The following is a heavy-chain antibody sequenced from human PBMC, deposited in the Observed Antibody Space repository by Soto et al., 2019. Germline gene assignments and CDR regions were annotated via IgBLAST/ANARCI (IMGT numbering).Heavy chain of an antibody. CDR1: GVTFSSYA. D-gene: IGHD3-22*01. CDR2: IIPIFGTA. Sequence: SVKLCCKASGVTFSSYALSWVRQAPGQGLEWMGGIIPIFGTANYAQKSQGRVTITADESTSTAYMELSSLRSEDTAVYYCAREGEDYYSSGYLDLFDSWGQGTLVTVSA. J-gene: IGHJ5*01. CDR3: AREGEDYYSSGYLDLFDS. V-gene: IGHV1-69*13.